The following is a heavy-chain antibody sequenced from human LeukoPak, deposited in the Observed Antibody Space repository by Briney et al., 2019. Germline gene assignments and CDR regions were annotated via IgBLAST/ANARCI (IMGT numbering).Heavy chain of an antibody. CDR3: ARLYGSGSYFY. Sequence: PGGSLRLSCAASGFTVSSNYMSWVRQAPGKGLEWVSVIYSGGRTYYADSVKGRFTISRDSSKNTLYLQMNSLRAEDTAVYYCARLYGSGSYFYWGQGTLVTVSS. CDR2: IYSGGRT. V-gene: IGHV3-53*01. J-gene: IGHJ4*02. D-gene: IGHD3-10*01. CDR1: GFTVSSNY.